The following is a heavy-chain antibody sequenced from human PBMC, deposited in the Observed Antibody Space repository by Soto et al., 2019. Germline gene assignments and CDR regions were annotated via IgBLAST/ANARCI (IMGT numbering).Heavy chain of an antibody. V-gene: IGHV3-9*01. CDR1: GFTFGDYA. D-gene: IGHD5-18*01. CDR3: AKDRNTAMVTGDFDY. J-gene: IGHJ4*02. Sequence: GGSLRLSCAASGFTFGDYAMHWVRQVPGRGLEWVSGVSWTNISFGYADSVKGRFTISRDNARNSLYLQMNSLRREDTAFYYCAKDRNTAMVTGDFDYWGQGILVTVSS. CDR2: VSWTNISF.